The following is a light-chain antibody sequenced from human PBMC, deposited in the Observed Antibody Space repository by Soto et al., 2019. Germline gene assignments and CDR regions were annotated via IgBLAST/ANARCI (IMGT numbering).Light chain of an antibody. V-gene: IGKV1-5*03. CDR3: QQYNST. J-gene: IGKJ2*01. CDR2: TAS. Sequence: DIQMTQSPSTLSASVGDRVTITCPARQSLSNWFACYQQKPEKAPKLLIYTASNLESGVPSRFSGSGSGTEFTLTISSLQPDDFAPYYCQQYNSTFGQGTTLEIK. CDR1: QSLSNW.